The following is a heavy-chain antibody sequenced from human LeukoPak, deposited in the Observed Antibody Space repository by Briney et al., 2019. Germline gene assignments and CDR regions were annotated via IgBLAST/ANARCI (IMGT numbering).Heavy chain of an antibody. CDR3: AKCTETWAPDLDY. Sequence: QAGGSLRLSCAASGFTFSSYGMHWVRQAPGKGLEWVAFIRYDGSNKYYADSVKGRFTISRDNSKNTLYLQMYSLRAEDTAVYYCAKCTETWAPDLDYWGQGTLVTVSS. J-gene: IGHJ4*02. D-gene: IGHD2-2*01. CDR1: GFTFSSYG. V-gene: IGHV3-30*02. CDR2: IRYDGSNK.